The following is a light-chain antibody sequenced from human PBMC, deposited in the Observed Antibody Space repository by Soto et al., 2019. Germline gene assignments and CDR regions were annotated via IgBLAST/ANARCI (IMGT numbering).Light chain of an antibody. Sequence: AIHMTQSPSSLSASVGDRVTITCRASQGITNDLGWYQQKSGKAPKLLIYGASTLQSGVPSRFSGSGSGTDFTLTTTTLQPKNFATYSCLKNHSSPLTSGGGTKVEIK. CDR2: GAS. V-gene: IGKV1-6*01. J-gene: IGKJ4*01. CDR3: LKNHSSPLT. CDR1: QGITND.